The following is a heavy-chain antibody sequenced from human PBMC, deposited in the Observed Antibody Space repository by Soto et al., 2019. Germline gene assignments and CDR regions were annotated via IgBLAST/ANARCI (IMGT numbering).Heavy chain of an antibody. D-gene: IGHD6-13*01. V-gene: IGHV3-9*01. CDR2: ISWNSGTI. CDR1: GFTFDDYA. CDR3: AKDRKFTSSWRFDY. J-gene: IGHJ4*02. Sequence: DVQLVESGGGLIQPGRSLRLSCAASGFTFDDYAMHWVRQAPGKGLEWVSGISWNSGTIDYADSVKGRFTISRDNAKNSLYLQMSSLRVEDTALYYCAKDRKFTSSWRFDYWGQGTLVTVSS.